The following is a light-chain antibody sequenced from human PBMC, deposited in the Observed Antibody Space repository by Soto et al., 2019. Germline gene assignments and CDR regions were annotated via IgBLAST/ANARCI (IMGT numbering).Light chain of an antibody. V-gene: IGLV2-8*01. CDR1: SSDVGGYNY. CDR3: RSYAGSNNLGV. CDR2: EVS. J-gene: IGLJ2*01. Sequence: QSVLTQPTSASGSPGQSVTISCTGTSSDVGGYNYVSWYQQHPGKAPKLMIYEVSKRPSGFPDRFSGSKSGNTASLTVSGLQAEDEADYYCRSYAGSNNLGVFGGGTQLTVL.